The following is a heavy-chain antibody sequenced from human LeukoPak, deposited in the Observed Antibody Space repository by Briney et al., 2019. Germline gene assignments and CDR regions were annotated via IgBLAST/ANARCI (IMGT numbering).Heavy chain of an antibody. CDR3: ARVNREMATITP. CDR2: IYTSGST. D-gene: IGHD5-24*01. J-gene: IGHJ4*02. V-gene: IGHV4-4*07. CDR1: GFTFSNFW. Sequence: GSLRLSCAASGFTFSNFWMSWIRQPAGKGLEWIGRIYTSGSTNYNPSLKSRVTISVDTSKNQFSLKLSSVTAADTAVYYCARVNREMATITPWGQGTLVTVSS.